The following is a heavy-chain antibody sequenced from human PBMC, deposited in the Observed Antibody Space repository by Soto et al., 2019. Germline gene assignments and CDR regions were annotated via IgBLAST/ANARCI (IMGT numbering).Heavy chain of an antibody. J-gene: IGHJ4*02. Sequence: EVQLLESGGGLVQPGGSLRLSCAASGFTFSSYAMRWVRQAPVKGLEWVSAISGSGGSTYYADSVKGRFTISRDNSKNTLYLKMNSLSAEDTAVYYCARRGSGSYYDCWGEGTLVTVSS. CDR2: ISGSGGST. CDR1: GFTFSSYA. D-gene: IGHD2-15*01. CDR3: ARRGSGSYYDC. V-gene: IGHV3-23*01.